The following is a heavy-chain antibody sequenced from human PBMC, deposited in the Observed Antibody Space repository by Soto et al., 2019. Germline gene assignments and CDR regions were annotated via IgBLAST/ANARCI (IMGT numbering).Heavy chain of an antibody. CDR1: GFTFSSYG. Sequence: QVQLVESGGGVVQPGRSLRLSCAASGFTFSSYGMHWVRQAPGKGLEWVAVIWYDGSNKYYADSVKGRFTISRDNSKNTLYLQMNSLRAEDTAVYYCARDHSYGHERVYYYYGMDVWGQGTTVTVSS. CDR2: IWYDGSNK. J-gene: IGHJ6*02. V-gene: IGHV3-33*01. CDR3: ARDHSYGHERVYYYYGMDV. D-gene: IGHD5-18*01.